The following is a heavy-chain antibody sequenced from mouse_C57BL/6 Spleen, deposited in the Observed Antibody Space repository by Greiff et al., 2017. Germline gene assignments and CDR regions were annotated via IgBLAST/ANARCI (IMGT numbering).Heavy chain of an antibody. Sequence: QVQLQQPGAELVMPGASVKLSCKASGYTFTSYWMHWVKQRPGQGLEWIGEIDPSDSYTNYNQKFNGKSTLTVDKSSSTAYMQLSSLTSEDSAVYYCARQLYYYAMDYWGQGTSVTVSS. CDR3: ARQLYYYAMDY. V-gene: IGHV1-69*01. J-gene: IGHJ4*01. CDR1: GYTFTSYW. D-gene: IGHD3-1*01. CDR2: IDPSDSYT.